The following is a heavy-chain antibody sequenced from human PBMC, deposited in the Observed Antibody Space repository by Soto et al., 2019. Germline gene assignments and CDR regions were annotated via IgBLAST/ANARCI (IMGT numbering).Heavy chain of an antibody. Sequence: GGALRLSCAASGFTFSTYAMSWVRQAPGKGLEWVSAISGSGDSTYSADSVRGRFTISRDNSINTLYLQMNNLGYEDTAVYYCARPRGYGVFDAYDIWGQGTMVTVSS. CDR2: ISGSGDST. D-gene: IGHD4-17*01. CDR3: ARPRGYGVFDAYDI. V-gene: IGHV3-23*01. CDR1: GFTFSTYA. J-gene: IGHJ3*02.